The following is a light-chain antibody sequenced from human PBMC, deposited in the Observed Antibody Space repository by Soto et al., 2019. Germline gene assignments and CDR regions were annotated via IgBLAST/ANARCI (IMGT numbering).Light chain of an antibody. V-gene: IGKV1-39*01. Sequence: DIQMTQSPSSLSASLGDRVTITCRASQSIRTYLNWYQQKPGKAPKVLIYAVSNLESGVPSRFSGSGSETDFTLTISSLQPEDFATYFCQQGYSSPTFGQGTRLEI. J-gene: IGKJ5*01. CDR3: QQGYSSPT. CDR1: QSIRTY. CDR2: AVS.